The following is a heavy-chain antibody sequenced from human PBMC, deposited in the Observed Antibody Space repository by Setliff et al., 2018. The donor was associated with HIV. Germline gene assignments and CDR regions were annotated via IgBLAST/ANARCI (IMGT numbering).Heavy chain of an antibody. V-gene: IGHV4-59*11. CDR2: IHYRGNI. J-gene: IGHJ4*02. CDR1: GGSLSGHY. D-gene: IGHD3-10*01. Sequence: SETLSLTCAVYGGSLSGHYWSWLRQPPGKGLEWIGYIHYRGNINYNPSLNSRVTISLDTSKNQFSLKLSSVTAADTAVYYCARDGMVRGSKAFGYWGQGTLVTVSS. CDR3: ARDGMVRGSKAFGY.